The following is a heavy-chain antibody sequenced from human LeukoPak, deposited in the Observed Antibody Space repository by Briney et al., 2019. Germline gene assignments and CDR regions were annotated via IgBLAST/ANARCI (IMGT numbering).Heavy chain of an antibody. Sequence: ASVKVSCKVSGYTLTELSMHWVRQAPGKGLEWMGGFGPEDGETIYAQKFQGRVTMTEDTSTDTAYMELSSLRSEDTAVYYCATAGPDSGSYGMDVWGQGTTVTVSS. D-gene: IGHD1-26*01. J-gene: IGHJ6*02. CDR3: ATAGPDSGSYGMDV. V-gene: IGHV1-24*01. CDR2: FGPEDGET. CDR1: GYTLTELS.